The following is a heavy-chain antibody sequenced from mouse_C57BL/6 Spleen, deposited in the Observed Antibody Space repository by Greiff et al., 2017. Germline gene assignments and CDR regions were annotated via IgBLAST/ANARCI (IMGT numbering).Heavy chain of an antibody. J-gene: IGHJ4*01. V-gene: IGHV1-26*01. CDR2: INPNNGGT. CDR3: ATLYDGYYVDYAMDY. CDR1: GYTFTDYY. Sequence: EVQLQQSGPELVKPGASVKISCKASGYTFTDYYMNWVKQSHGKSLEWIGDINPNNGGTSYNQKFKGKATLTVDKSSSTAYMELRSLTSEDSAVYYCATLYDGYYVDYAMDYWGQGTSVTVSS. D-gene: IGHD2-3*01.